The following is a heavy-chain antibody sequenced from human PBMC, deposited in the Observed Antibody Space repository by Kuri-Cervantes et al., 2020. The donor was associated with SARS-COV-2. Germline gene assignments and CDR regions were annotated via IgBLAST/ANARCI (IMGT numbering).Heavy chain of an antibody. Sequence: SETLSLTCAVYGGSFNGYYWSWIRQPPGKGLEWIGEINHSGSTNYNSSLKSRVTISVDTSKNQFSLKLSSVTAADTAVYYCARHARGWYRDDYWGQGTLVTVSS. CDR2: INHSGST. CDR1: GGSFNGYY. CDR3: ARHARGWYRDDY. V-gene: IGHV4-34*01. J-gene: IGHJ4*02. D-gene: IGHD6-19*01.